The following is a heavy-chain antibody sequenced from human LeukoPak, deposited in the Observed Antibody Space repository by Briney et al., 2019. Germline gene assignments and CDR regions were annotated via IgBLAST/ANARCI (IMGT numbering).Heavy chain of an antibody. D-gene: IGHD6-19*01. CDR3: ARRAEAGVYYYYYGMDV. CDR2: INTNTGNP. V-gene: IGHV7-4-1*02. CDR1: GYTFTSYA. Sequence: ASVKVSCKASGYTFTSYAMNWVRQAPGQGLEWMGWINTNTGNPTYAQGFTGRFVFSLDTSVSTAYLQISSLKAEDTAVYYCARRAEAGVYYYYYGMDVWGQGTTVTVSS. J-gene: IGHJ6*02.